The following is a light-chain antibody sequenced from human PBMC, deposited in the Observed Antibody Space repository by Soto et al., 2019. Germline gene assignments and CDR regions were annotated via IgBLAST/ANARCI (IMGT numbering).Light chain of an antibody. Sequence: EIVMTQSPATLSVSPGERATLSCRASQSVSSNFAWYQQKPGQAPRLLIYGASIRATGIPARFSGSGSGTEFTLTISSLQSEDFAVYYCQQYNNWPALTFGQGTKVEIK. J-gene: IGKJ1*01. V-gene: IGKV3-15*01. CDR3: QQYNNWPALT. CDR2: GAS. CDR1: QSVSSN.